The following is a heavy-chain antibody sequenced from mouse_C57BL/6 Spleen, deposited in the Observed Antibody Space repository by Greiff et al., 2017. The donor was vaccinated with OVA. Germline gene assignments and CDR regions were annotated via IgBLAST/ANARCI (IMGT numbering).Heavy chain of an antibody. J-gene: IGHJ2*01. V-gene: IGHV1-64*01. CDR2: IHPNSGST. D-gene: IGHD1-1*01. CDR1: GYTFTSYW. Sequence: QVQLQQSGAELVKPGASVKLSCKASGYTFTSYWMHWVKQRPGQGLEWIGMIHPNSGSTNYNEKFKSKATLTVDKSSSTAYMQLSSLTSEDSAVYYCARSDYYGSSYGGFDYWGQGTTLTVSS. CDR3: ARSDYYGSSYGGFDY.